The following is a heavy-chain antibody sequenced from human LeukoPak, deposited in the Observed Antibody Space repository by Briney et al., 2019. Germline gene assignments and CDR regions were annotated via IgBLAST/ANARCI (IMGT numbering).Heavy chain of an antibody. Sequence: ASVKVSCKASGGTFSSYGISWVRQAPGQGLEWMGGIIPIFGTANYAQKFQGRVTITADESTSTAYMELSSLRSEDTAVYYCARSKSSSWYLFDYWGQGTLVTVSS. CDR3: ARSKSSSWYLFDY. V-gene: IGHV1-69*13. CDR2: IIPIFGTA. D-gene: IGHD6-13*01. J-gene: IGHJ4*02. CDR1: GGTFSSYG.